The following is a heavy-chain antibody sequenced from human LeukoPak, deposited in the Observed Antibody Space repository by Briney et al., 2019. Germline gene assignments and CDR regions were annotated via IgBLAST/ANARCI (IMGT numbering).Heavy chain of an antibody. CDR3: TSPLTAQSGYQPY. Sequence: AGGSLRLSCAASGFTFSGSAMHWVRQASGKGLEWVGRIRSKANSYATAYAASVKGRFTISRDDSKNTVYLQMNSLKTEDTAVYYCTSPLTAQSGYQPYWGQGTLVTVSS. J-gene: IGHJ4*02. CDR2: IRSKANSYAT. CDR1: GFTFSGSA. D-gene: IGHD3-22*01. V-gene: IGHV3-73*01.